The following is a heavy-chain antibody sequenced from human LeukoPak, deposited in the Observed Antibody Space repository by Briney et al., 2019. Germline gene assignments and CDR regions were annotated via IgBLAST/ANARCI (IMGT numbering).Heavy chain of an antibody. CDR3: AANSGSYYGDDY. D-gene: IGHD1-26*01. Sequence: GGSLRLSCAASGFTFSSYAMHWVRQAPGKGLEWVAVISYDGSNKYYADSVKGRFTISRDNSKNTLYLQMNSLRAEDTAVYYCAANSGSYYGDDYWGQGTLVTVSS. V-gene: IGHV3-30*14. CDR1: GFTFSSYA. J-gene: IGHJ4*02. CDR2: ISYDGSNK.